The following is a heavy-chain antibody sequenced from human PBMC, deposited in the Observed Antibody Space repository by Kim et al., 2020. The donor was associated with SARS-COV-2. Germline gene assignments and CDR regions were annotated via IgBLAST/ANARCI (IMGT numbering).Heavy chain of an antibody. CDR3: AREPKGDFWSGYYTGYYFDY. V-gene: IGHV1-69*13. D-gene: IGHD3-3*01. J-gene: IGHJ4*02. Sequence: SVKVSCKASGGTFSSYAISWVRQAPGQGLEWMGGIIPIFGTANYAQKFQGRVTITADESTSTAYMELSSLRSEDTAVYYCAREPKGDFWSGYYTGYYFDYWGQGTLVTVSS. CDR1: GGTFSSYA. CDR2: IIPIFGTA.